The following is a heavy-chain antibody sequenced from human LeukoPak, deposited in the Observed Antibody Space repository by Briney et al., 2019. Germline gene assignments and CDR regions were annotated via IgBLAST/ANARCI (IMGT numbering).Heavy chain of an antibody. J-gene: IGHJ4*02. CDR1: GFTFSSYW. CDR3: AKDLGSSSSPGIFY. Sequence: GGSLRLSCAASGFTFSSYWMSWVRQAPGKGLEWVANINKDGGEKYYVDSVKGRFTISRDNAKNSLYLQMNSLRADDTAVYYCAKDLGSSSSPGIFYWGQGTLVTVSS. CDR2: INKDGGEK. V-gene: IGHV3-7*03. D-gene: IGHD6-13*01.